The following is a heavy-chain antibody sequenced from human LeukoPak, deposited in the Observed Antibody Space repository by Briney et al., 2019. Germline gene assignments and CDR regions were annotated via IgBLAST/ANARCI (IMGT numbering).Heavy chain of an antibody. J-gene: IGHJ6*03. V-gene: IGHV4-59*01. CDR2: IYSSGST. Sequence: PSETLSLTCTVSGGSISSYYWSWIRQPPGKGLEWIGYIYSSGSTSYNPSLRSRVTLSVDTSKNQFSLKLSSVTAADTAVYYCARVAARDNYYYYYMDVWGKGTTVTVSS. CDR1: GGSISSYY. D-gene: IGHD6-6*01. CDR3: ARVAARDNYYYYYMDV.